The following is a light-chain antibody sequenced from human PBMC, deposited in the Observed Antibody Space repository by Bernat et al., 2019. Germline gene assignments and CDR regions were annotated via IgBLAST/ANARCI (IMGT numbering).Light chain of an antibody. CDR3: QQYDRYPLT. V-gene: IGKV1-16*01. J-gene: IGKJ4*01. CDR1: QDISKY. CDR2: GAS. Sequence: DIQMTQSPSSLSASVGDRVTITCRATQDISKYLAWLQQKPGKAPKSLIYGASTLHSGVPSRFSGSGSGTDFTLTISSLQPDDLATYYCQQYDRYPLTFGGGTKVEVE.